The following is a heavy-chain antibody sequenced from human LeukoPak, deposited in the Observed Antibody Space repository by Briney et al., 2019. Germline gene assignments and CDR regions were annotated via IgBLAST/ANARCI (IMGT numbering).Heavy chain of an antibody. D-gene: IGHD3-10*02. CDR1: RYTFTPYG. Sequence: VLVKVSCKPSRYTFTPYGISWVRQAPGQGLEWMGWISAYNGNTNYAQKLQGRVTMTTDTTTSTAYMELRSLRSDDTAVYYCARTDYVDAFDIWGQGTMVTVSS. CDR3: ARTDYVDAFDI. J-gene: IGHJ3*02. V-gene: IGHV1-18*01. CDR2: ISAYNGNT.